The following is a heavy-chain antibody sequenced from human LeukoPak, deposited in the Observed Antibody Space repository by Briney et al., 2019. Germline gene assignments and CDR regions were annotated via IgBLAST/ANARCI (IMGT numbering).Heavy chain of an antibody. CDR1: GGSISSYY. Sequence: PSETLSLTCTVSGGSISSYYWSWIRQPAGKGLEWIGRIYTSGSTNYNPSLKSRVTISVDTSKNQFSLKLSSVTAADTAVYYCARHVYYYDSSGYSVFDYWGQGTLVTVSS. J-gene: IGHJ4*02. D-gene: IGHD3-22*01. CDR2: IYTSGST. V-gene: IGHV4-4*07. CDR3: ARHVYYYDSSGYSVFDY.